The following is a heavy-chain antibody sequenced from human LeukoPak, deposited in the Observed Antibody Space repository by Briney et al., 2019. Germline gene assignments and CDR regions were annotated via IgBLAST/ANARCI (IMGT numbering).Heavy chain of an antibody. CDR2: INPNSGGT. CDR3: ARDLSSNSCIINY. CDR1: GYTFTGYY. Sequence: GASVKVSCKASGYTFTGYYMHWVRQAPGQGLEWMGWINPNSGGTNYAQKFQGRVTMTRDTSISTAYMELSRLRSDDTAVYYCARDLSSNSCIINYWGQGTLVTVSS. V-gene: IGHV1-2*02. D-gene: IGHD2-2*01. J-gene: IGHJ4*02.